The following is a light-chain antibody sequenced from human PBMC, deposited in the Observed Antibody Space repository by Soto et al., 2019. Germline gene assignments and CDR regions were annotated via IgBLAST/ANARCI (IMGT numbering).Light chain of an antibody. Sequence: QSALTQPASVSGSPGQSITISCTGTSSDIGGYNYVSWYQQHPGKVPKLIIFEVTTRPSGISDRFSGSKSGNTASLTISGLQADDEADYYCSSFTSGTTTYVLGIGTKVTV. CDR2: EVT. J-gene: IGLJ1*01. CDR3: SSFTSGTTTYV. V-gene: IGLV2-14*01. CDR1: SSDIGGYNY.